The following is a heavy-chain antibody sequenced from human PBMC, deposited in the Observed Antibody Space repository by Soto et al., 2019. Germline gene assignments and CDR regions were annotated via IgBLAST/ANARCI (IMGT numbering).Heavy chain of an antibody. CDR1: VFRVIAYS. D-gene: IGHD6-13*01. CDR2: ISFDGNNK. V-gene: IGHV3-30-3*01. Sequence: HAGSPRLSCSASVFRVIAYSLHWVRQAPGKGLEWVAVISFDGNNKYYADSVKGRFSISRDDSNNTLHLQMNRLRANDTAVYYCARGGIPAAPIWGQGTLVTVSS. J-gene: IGHJ4*02. CDR3: ARGGIPAAPI.